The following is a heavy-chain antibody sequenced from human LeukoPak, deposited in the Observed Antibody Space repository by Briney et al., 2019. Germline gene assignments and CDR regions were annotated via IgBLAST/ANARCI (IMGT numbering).Heavy chain of an antibody. CDR1: RVSISSSNSY. D-gene: IGHD3/OR15-3a*01. J-gene: IGHJ4*02. V-gene: IGHV4-39*01. Sequence: SETLSLTCTVSRVSISSSNSYWGWIRQPPGKGLEWIGSTYYSGNTYYNASLKSQVSISIDTSKNQFSLRLTSVTAADTAVYYCARQTGSGLFILPGGQGTLVTVSS. CDR2: TYYSGNT. CDR3: ARQTGSGLFILP.